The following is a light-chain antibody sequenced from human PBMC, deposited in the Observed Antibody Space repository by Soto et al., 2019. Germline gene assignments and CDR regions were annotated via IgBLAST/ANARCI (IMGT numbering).Light chain of an antibody. Sequence: EIVLTQSPGTLSLSPGERVTLSCRASQSVSSSYLAWYQKRPGQPPRLLIYGASTRATGIPDRFSGSGSGTDFTLTTSKLEPEDFAVYYCQQYGNTPGTFGQGTKVEIK. CDR3: QQYGNTPGT. J-gene: IGKJ1*01. V-gene: IGKV3-20*01. CDR1: QSVSSSY. CDR2: GAS.